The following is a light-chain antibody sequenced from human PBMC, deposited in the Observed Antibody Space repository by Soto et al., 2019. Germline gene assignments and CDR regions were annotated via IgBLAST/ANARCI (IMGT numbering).Light chain of an antibody. CDR3: QQYNSYST. CDR1: QSISNW. CDR2: KAS. Sequence: DIQMTQSPSTLPASVGDRVTITCRASQSISNWLVWYQQKPGKAPKLLIYKASSLESGVPSRFSGSGSGTEFTLTISSLQPDDFATYYCQQYNSYSTFGQGTKVDIK. V-gene: IGKV1-5*03. J-gene: IGKJ2*01.